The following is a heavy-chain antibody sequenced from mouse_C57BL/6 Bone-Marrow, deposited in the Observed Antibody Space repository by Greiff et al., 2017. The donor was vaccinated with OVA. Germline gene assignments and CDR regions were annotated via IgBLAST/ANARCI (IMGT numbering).Heavy chain of an antibody. CDR3: AYYGRFAY. CDR2: IYPRSGNT. V-gene: IGHV1-81*01. CDR1: GYTFTSYG. J-gene: IGHJ3*01. D-gene: IGHD1-2*01. Sequence: VQLMESGAELARPGASVKLSCKASGYTFTSYGISWVKQRTGQGLEWIGEIYPRSGNTYYNEKFKGKATLTADKSSSTAYMELRSLTSEDSAVYFCAYYGRFAYWGRGTLVTVTA.